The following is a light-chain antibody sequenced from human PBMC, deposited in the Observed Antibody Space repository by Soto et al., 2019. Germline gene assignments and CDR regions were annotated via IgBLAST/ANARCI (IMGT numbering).Light chain of an antibody. CDR1: QDINNY. J-gene: IGKJ1*01. Sequence: DIQMTQSPSSLSASVGDRVTITCRASQDINNYLAWYQQKPGKVPELIIYAASTLQSGVPSRFSGSGSETDFTLTITNLQPEDVATDYCQNYNSAPWTFGQGTKVE. CDR3: QNYNSAPWT. CDR2: AAS. V-gene: IGKV1-27*01.